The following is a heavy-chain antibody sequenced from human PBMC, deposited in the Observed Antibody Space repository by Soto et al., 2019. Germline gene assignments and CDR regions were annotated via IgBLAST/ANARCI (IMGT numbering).Heavy chain of an antibody. Sequence: QVQLQQWGAGLLKPSETLSLTCAVYGGSFSGYYWSWIRQPPGKGLEWIGEINHSGSTNYNPSLKCRVTLSVDASKNHFYLKLRSVTVSDTAVYYCARGLSAAAIFDYWGQGTLVTVSS. J-gene: IGHJ4*02. CDR3: ARGLSAAAIFDY. V-gene: IGHV4-34*01. D-gene: IGHD2-2*01. CDR2: INHSGST. CDR1: GGSFSGYY.